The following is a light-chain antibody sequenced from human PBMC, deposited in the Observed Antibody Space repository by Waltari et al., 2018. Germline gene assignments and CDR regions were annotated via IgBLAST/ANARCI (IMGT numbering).Light chain of an antibody. CDR3: QHYYSPPWT. Sequence: SVLYSSNNKNNLAWYQQKPGQPPKRLIYWASTRESGVPDRFSGSVSGTDFTLTISSLQAEDVAVYYCQHYYSPPWTFGQGTKVEIK. J-gene: IGKJ1*01. V-gene: IGKV4-1*01. CDR1: SVLYSSNNKNN. CDR2: WAS.